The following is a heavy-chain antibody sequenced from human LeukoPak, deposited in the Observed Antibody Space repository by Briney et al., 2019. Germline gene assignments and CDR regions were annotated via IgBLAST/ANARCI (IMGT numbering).Heavy chain of an antibody. J-gene: IGHJ6*02. CDR2: ISSSGVST. V-gene: IGHV3-23*01. Sequence: GGSLRLSCAASGFTFSSYDMNWVRQAPGKGLEWVSTISSSGVSTFYADSMKGRFTISRDNSKDTLYLQMNSLRAEDTAVYYCAKGNLDYSSSWYFSYGMDVWGQGTTVTVSS. CDR3: AKGNLDYSSSWYFSYGMDV. D-gene: IGHD6-13*01. CDR1: GFTFSSYD.